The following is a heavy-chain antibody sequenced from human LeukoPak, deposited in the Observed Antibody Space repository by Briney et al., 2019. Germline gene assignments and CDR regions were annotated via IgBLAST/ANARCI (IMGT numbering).Heavy chain of an antibody. V-gene: IGHV5-10-1*01. D-gene: IGHD1-14*01. Sequence: GESLKISCKGSGYRSNIYWISWVRQIPGQGLEWRGRIDPSDSHIDYSPSFQGHVTISGDTSINTIYLHWSSLKASDTAMYYCARQGPEGHHWGQGTLVTVSS. CDR1: GYRSNIYW. J-gene: IGHJ5*02. CDR2: IDPSDSHI. CDR3: ARQGPEGHH.